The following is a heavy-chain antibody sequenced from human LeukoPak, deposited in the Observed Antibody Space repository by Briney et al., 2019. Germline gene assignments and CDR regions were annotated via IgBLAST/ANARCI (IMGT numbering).Heavy chain of an antibody. CDR1: GGSFSGYY. Sequence: SETLSLTCAVYGGSFSGYYWSWIRQPPGKGLEWIGEINHSGSTNYNPSLKSRVTISVDTSKNPFSLKLSSVTAADTAVYYCARGRYNWNSPNYFDYWGQGTLVTVSS. V-gene: IGHV4-34*01. J-gene: IGHJ4*02. D-gene: IGHD1-7*01. CDR2: INHSGST. CDR3: ARGRYNWNSPNYFDY.